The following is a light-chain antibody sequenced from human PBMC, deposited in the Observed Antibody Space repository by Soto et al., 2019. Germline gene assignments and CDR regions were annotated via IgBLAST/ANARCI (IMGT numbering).Light chain of an antibody. J-gene: IGLJ2*01. V-gene: IGLV2-14*01. CDR1: SSDVGGFNY. CDR3: SSYTSSSTRV. Sequence: QSALTQPASVSGSPGQSITISCTGTSSDVGGFNYVSWYQQHPGKAPKLIIYXXXXXXXXXXXXXXGSKSGNTASLTISGLQAEDXAXXYCSSYTSSSTRVFGGGTKLTVL. CDR2: XXX.